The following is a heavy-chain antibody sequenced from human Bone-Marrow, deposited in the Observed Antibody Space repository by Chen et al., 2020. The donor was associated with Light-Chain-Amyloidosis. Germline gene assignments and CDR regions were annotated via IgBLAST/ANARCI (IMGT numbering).Heavy chain of an antibody. J-gene: IGHJ4*02. V-gene: IGHV3-23*01. Sequence: EVQLLESGGGLVQPGGSLRLSCAASGFTLSNYGMSWVRQAPGKGLEWVSVISRTGRNTYYADSVKGRFTISRDNSKNPLYLQVNSLRVEDTAFSFCARAVWFVPRSCPHYWGQGTLVTVSS. CDR3: ARAVWFVPRSCPHY. D-gene: IGHD3-10*01. CDR2: ISRTGRNT. CDR1: GFTLSNYG.